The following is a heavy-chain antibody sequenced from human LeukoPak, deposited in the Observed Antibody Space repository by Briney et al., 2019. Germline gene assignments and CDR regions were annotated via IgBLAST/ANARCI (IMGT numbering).Heavy chain of an antibody. D-gene: IGHD2-15*01. V-gene: IGHV3-30*14. Sequence: GGSLRLSCAASGFTFSSYAMHWVRQAPGKGLEWVAVISYDGSKKYYADSVKGRFTISRDNSKNTLYLQMNSLRAEDTAVYYCARAVVVVAATPGYYFDYWGQGTLVTVSS. CDR1: GFTFSSYA. CDR3: ARAVVVVAATPGYYFDY. J-gene: IGHJ4*02. CDR2: ISYDGSKK.